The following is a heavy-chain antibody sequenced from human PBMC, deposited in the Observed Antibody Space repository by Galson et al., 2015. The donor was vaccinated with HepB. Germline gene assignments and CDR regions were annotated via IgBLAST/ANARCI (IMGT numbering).Heavy chain of an antibody. CDR1: GFTFSNYA. CDR2: ISSESSYI. CDR3: ARGGPLIDEGLHDY. J-gene: IGHJ4*02. V-gene: IGHV3-21*01. Sequence: SLRLSCAASGFTFSNYAMNWVRQAPGEGLEWVSSISSESSYIYYADSVKGRFTISRDNARNSLFLQVKNLRVDDTAVYYCARGGPLIDEGLHDYWGQGTLVTVSS. D-gene: IGHD2-21*01.